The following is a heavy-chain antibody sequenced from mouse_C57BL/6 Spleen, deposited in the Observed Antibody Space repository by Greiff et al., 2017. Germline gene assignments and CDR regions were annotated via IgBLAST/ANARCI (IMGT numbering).Heavy chain of an antibody. CDR3: AQHPAWFAD. J-gene: IGHJ3*01. CDR2: IDPEDGEP. CDR1: GFNIKDYY. Sequence: VQLQQSGAELVKPGASVKLSCTASGFNIKDYYMHWVKQKTEQGLEWIGRIDPEDGEPKYAPKFQGKATMTADTSSNTAYLQLSSLTSEDTAVYYCAQHPAWFADWGQGTLVTVSA. V-gene: IGHV14-2*01.